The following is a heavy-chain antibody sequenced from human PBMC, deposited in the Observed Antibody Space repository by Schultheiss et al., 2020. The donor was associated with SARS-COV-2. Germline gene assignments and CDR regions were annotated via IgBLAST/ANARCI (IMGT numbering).Heavy chain of an antibody. J-gene: IGHJ6*03. CDR2: ISYDGSNK. CDR3: ARDRLPWNEYHYYYMDV. Sequence: GGSLRLSCAASGFTFSSYAMHWVRQAPGKGLEWVAVISYDGSNKYYADSVKGRFTISRDNSKNTMSLQMNSPRHEDTAVYYCARDRLPWNEYHYYYMDVWGKGTTVTVSS. CDR1: GFTFSSYA. D-gene: IGHD2-21*02. V-gene: IGHV3-30*01.